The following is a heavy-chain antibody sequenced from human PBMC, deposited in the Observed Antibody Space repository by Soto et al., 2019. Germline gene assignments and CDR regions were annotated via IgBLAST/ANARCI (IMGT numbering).Heavy chain of an antibody. CDR1: GFTFNTYA. V-gene: IGHV3-23*01. Sequence: EVQLLESGGGLVQSGESLTLSCAASGFTFNTYAMTWARRAPGKGLEWVSAISGSGATTYVADSVKGRLTISRDNSKDTLYLQMNSLRAEEAAIYYCAKGRGGAYYHYGLDVWGQGTTVTVSS. CDR3: AKGRGGAYYHYGLDV. D-gene: IGHD3-10*01. CDR2: ISGSGATT. J-gene: IGHJ6*02.